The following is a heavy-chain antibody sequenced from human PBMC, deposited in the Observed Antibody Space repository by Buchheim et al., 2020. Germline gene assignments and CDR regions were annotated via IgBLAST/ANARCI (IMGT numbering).Heavy chain of an antibody. J-gene: IGHJ4*02. D-gene: IGHD3-22*01. Sequence: VQLQGSGPGLVKPSQTLSLTCTVSGGSISSGGYYWNWIRHHPGKGLEWIGYIYNGVTTHYNPSLRSRLIISVDKSENQFSLKLSSVTAADTAVYYCARAGYYDSRGYLGDFDYWGQGTL. CDR1: GGSISSGGYY. CDR3: ARAGYYDSRGYLGDFDY. V-gene: IGHV4-31*03. CDR2: IYNGVTT.